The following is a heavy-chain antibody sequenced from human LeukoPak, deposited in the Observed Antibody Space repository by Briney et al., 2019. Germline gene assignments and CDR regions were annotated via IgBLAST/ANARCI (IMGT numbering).Heavy chain of an antibody. CDR1: GYTFTGYY. V-gene: IGHV1-24*01. CDR3: ATGFSSSWYLAFDY. D-gene: IGHD6-13*01. J-gene: IGHJ4*02. CDR2: FDPEDGET. Sequence: ASVKVSCKASGYTFTGYYMHWVRQAPGQGLEWMGGFDPEDGETIYAQKFQGRVTMTEDTSTDTAYMELSSLRSEDTAVYYCATGFSSSWYLAFDYWGQGTLVTVSS.